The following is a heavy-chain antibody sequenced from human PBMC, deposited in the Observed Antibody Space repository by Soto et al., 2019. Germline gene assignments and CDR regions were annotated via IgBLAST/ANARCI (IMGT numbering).Heavy chain of an antibody. CDR3: ARDRPGDHFFFDY. CDR2: INQYGTDT. V-gene: IGHV3-74*01. J-gene: IGHJ4*02. D-gene: IGHD3-16*01. CDR1: GFTFSSDW. Sequence: SLRLSCATSGFTFSSDWMHWVRQAPGKGLVWVARINQYGTDTDYADSVKGRFTISRDNANNMLYLQMNSLRVEDTAVYYCARDRPGDHFFFDYWGQGTMVTVSS.